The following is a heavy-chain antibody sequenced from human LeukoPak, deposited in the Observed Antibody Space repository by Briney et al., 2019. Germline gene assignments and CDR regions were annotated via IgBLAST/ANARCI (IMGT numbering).Heavy chain of an antibody. CDR2: TSPGGGAT. Sequence: PGGSLRLSCAPSGFTFSSYAMSWVRQAPGKGLEWVSATSPGGGATYYADSVKGRFTISRDNSKNTLYLRMNSLRADDTALYYCATLYDSNFFDYWGQGTLVTVSS. J-gene: IGHJ4*02. CDR3: ATLYDSNFFDY. CDR1: GFTFSSYA. V-gene: IGHV3-23*01. D-gene: IGHD3-22*01.